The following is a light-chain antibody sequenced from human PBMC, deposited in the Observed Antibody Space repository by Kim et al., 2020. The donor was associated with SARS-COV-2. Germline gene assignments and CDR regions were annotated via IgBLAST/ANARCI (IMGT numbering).Light chain of an antibody. Sequence: LSPGERATLSCRASQSVSSSYLAWYQQNPGQAPRLLIYGASSRATGIPDRFSGSGTGTDFTLTISRLEPEDFAVYYCQQYGRPWTFGQGTKVDIK. V-gene: IGKV3-20*01. CDR2: GAS. CDR3: QQYGRPWT. CDR1: QSVSSSY. J-gene: IGKJ1*01.